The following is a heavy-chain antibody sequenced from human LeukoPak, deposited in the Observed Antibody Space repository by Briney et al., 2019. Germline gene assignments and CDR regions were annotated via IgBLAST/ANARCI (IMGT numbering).Heavy chain of an antibody. J-gene: IGHJ4*02. CDR3: ARGWVGYSSSSGVYFDY. CDR1: GGSFSGYY. CDR2: INHSGST. Sequence: SETLSLTCTVSGGSFSGYYWSWIRQPPGKGLEWIGEINHSGSTYYNPSLKSRVTISVDRSKNQFSLKLSSVTAADTAVYYCARGWVGYSSSSGVYFDYWGQGTLVTVSS. V-gene: IGHV4-34*01. D-gene: IGHD6-6*01.